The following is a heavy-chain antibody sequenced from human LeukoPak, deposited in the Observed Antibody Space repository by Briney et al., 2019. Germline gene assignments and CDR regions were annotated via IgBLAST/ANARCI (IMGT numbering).Heavy chain of an antibody. J-gene: IGHJ4*02. D-gene: IGHD6-6*01. CDR1: GGSFSGYY. Sequence: SETLSLTCAVYGGSFSGYYWSWIRQPPGKGLEWIGEINHSGSANYNPSLKSRVTISVDTSKNQFSLKLSSVTAADTAVYYCARGWGAARNWGQGTLVTVSS. V-gene: IGHV4-34*01. CDR3: ARGWGAARN. CDR2: INHSGSA.